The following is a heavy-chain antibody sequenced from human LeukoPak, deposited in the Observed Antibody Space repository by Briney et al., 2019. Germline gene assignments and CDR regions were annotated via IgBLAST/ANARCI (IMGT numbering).Heavy chain of an antibody. CDR3: ARDRLVGFDP. J-gene: IGHJ5*02. CDR1: GCTLSSYA. D-gene: IGHD3-10*01. V-gene: IGHV1-69*05. CDR2: IIPIFGTA. Sequence: GASVKVSCKASGCTLSSYAISWVRQAPGQGLVWMGGIIPIFGTANYAQEFQGRVTITTDESTSTAYMELSSLRSEDTAVYYCARDRLVGFDPWGQGTLVTVSS.